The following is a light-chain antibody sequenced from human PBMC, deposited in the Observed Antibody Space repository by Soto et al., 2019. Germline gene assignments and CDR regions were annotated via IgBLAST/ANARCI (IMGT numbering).Light chain of an antibody. CDR1: SSDIGSYNL. CDR2: EGS. V-gene: IGLV2-23*01. CDR3: CSYAGSSSWV. J-gene: IGLJ3*02. Sequence: QSALTQPASVSGSPGQSITISCTGTSSDIGSYNLVSWYQQHPGKAPKFMIYEGSKRPSGVSNRFAGSKSGNTASLTMSGLQAEDEADYYCCSYAGSSSWVFGGGTKLTV.